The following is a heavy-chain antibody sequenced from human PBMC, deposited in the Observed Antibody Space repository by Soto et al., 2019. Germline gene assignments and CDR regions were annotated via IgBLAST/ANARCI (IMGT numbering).Heavy chain of an antibody. V-gene: IGHV5-51*01. CDR3: ARHSPPMADYYYGMDV. CDR1: GFSFTSYW. J-gene: IGHJ6*02. CDR2: IYPGDSDT. Sequence: GESLKISCKGSGFSFTSYWIGWVRQMPGKGLEWMGIIYPGDSDTRYSPSFQGQVTISADKSISTAYLQWSSLKASDTAMYYCARHSPPMADYYYGMDVWGQGTTVTVSS.